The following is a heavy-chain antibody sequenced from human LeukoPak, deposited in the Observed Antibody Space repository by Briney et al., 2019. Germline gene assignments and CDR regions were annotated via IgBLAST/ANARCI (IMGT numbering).Heavy chain of an antibody. Sequence: PGGSRRLSCAASGFTFSSFDMTWVRQAPGKGLEWVSAISVSATNTYYADSVKGRFTISRDNSKNTLYLQMNSLRADDTAVYYCATITSMRVVLISWGQGTLVTVSS. V-gene: IGHV3-23*01. CDR3: ATITSMRVVLIS. CDR2: ISVSATNT. J-gene: IGHJ1*01. D-gene: IGHD3-22*01. CDR1: GFTFSSFD.